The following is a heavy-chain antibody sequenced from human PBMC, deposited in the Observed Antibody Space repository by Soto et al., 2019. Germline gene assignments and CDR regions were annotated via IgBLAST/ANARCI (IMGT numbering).Heavy chain of an antibody. V-gene: IGHV3-21*01. Sequence: PGGSLRLSCAASGFTFSSYSMNWVRQAPGKGLEWVSSISSSSSYIYYADSVKGRFTISRDNAKNSLYLQMNRLRAEDTAVYYCARDDNGPLNYYYYGMDVWGHGTTVTV. CDR2: ISSSSSYI. CDR1: GFTFSSYS. D-gene: IGHD2-8*01. J-gene: IGHJ6*02. CDR3: ARDDNGPLNYYYYGMDV.